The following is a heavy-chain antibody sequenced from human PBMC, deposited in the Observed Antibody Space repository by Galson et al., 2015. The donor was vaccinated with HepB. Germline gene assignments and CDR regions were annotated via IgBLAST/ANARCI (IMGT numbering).Heavy chain of an antibody. Sequence: SETLSLTCTVSGGSISVSTYYWGWVRQPPGKGLEWVGSFFYSGSSYHNLSLKNRVTMSVDTSNNQFSLRLRSVTAADTAVYYCATYSSSWSPFDNWGQGILVTVSS. CDR3: ATYSSSWSPFDN. D-gene: IGHD2-2*01. CDR1: GGSISVSTYY. CDR2: FFYSGSS. J-gene: IGHJ4*02. V-gene: IGHV4-39*01.